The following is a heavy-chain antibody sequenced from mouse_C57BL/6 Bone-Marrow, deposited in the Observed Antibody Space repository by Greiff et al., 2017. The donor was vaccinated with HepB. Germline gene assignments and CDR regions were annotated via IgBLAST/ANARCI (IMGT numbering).Heavy chain of an antibody. Sequence: VQLQQSGAELVRPGASVKLSCTASGFNIKDYYMHWVKQRPEQGLEWIGRIDPEDGDTEYAPKFQGKATLTADTSSNPAYLQLSRLTFEDPAVYYCTPPSLLYYAMDYWGQGTSVTVSS. CDR2: IDPEDGDT. D-gene: IGHD2-12*01. CDR1: GFNIKDYY. V-gene: IGHV14-1*01. J-gene: IGHJ4*01. CDR3: TPPSLLYYAMDY.